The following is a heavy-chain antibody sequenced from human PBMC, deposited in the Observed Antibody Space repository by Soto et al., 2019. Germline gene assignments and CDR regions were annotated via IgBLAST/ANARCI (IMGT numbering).Heavy chain of an antibody. CDR1: GGSISSYY. Sequence: SETLSLTCTVSGGSISSYYWSWIRQPPGKGLEWIGEINHSGSTNYNPSLKSRVTISVDTSKNQFSLKLSSVTAADTAVYYCARENTANWNYPLGWFDPWGQGTLVTVSS. V-gene: IGHV4-34*01. D-gene: IGHD1-7*01. J-gene: IGHJ5*02. CDR2: INHSGST. CDR3: ARENTANWNYPLGWFDP.